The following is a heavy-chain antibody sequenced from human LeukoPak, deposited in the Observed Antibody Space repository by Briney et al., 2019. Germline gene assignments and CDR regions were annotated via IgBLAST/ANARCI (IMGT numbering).Heavy chain of an antibody. CDR2: ISTYNANT. CDR3: ERDCNWNPLVY. CDR1: GYSFINSG. Sequence: ASVKVSCKASGYSFINSGISWVRQGLGQGLEWMGWISTYNANTKYAQNLQGRVTMTTDTSTSTAYMELRGLRSDDTAVYYCERDCNWNPLVYWGQGTLVTVSS. V-gene: IGHV1-18*01. J-gene: IGHJ4*02. D-gene: IGHD1-20*01.